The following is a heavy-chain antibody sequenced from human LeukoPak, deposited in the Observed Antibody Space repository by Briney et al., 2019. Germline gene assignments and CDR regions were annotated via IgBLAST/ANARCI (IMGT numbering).Heavy chain of an antibody. CDR1: GYTFTSYG. Sequence: SVKVSCKASGYTFTSYGISWVRQAPGQGLEWMGWISAYNGNTNYAQKLQGRVTMTTDTSTSTAYMELRSLRSDDTAVYYCARVGRSEWELLPSLVDYWGQGTLVTVSS. V-gene: IGHV1-18*01. D-gene: IGHD1-26*01. CDR3: ARVGRSEWELLPSLVDY. CDR2: ISAYNGNT. J-gene: IGHJ4*02.